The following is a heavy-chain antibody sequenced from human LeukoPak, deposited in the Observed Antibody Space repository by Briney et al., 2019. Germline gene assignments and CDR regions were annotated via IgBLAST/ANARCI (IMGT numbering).Heavy chain of an antibody. CDR2: ISSSSYI. Sequence: GGSLRLSCAASGFTFSSYSMNWVRQAPGKGLEWVSSISSSSYIYYADSVKGRFTISRDNAKNSLYLQMNSLRAEDTAVYYCARDPSPYYFDYWGQGTLVTVSS. D-gene: IGHD2-2*01. J-gene: IGHJ4*02. CDR1: GFTFSSYS. CDR3: ARDPSPYYFDY. V-gene: IGHV3-21*01.